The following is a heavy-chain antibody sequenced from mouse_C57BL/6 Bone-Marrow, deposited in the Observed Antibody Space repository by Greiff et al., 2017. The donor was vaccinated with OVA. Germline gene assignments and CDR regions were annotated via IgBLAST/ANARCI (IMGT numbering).Heavy chain of an antibody. J-gene: IGHJ2*01. V-gene: IGHV5-4*01. CDR1: GFTFSSYA. D-gene: IGHD1-1*01. CDR2: ISDGGSYT. CDR3: ARDAPYYYGFDY. Sequence: DVQLQESGGGLVKPGGSLKLSCAASGFTFSSYAMSWVRQTPEKRLEWVATISDGGSYTYYPDNVKGRFTISRDNAKNNLYLQMSHLKSEDTAMYYCARDAPYYYGFDYWGQGTTLTVSS.